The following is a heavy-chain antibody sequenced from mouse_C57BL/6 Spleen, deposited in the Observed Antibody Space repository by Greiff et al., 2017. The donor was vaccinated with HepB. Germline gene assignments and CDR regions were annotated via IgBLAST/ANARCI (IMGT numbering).Heavy chain of an antibody. CDR3: AKTYDGYQGLFAY. J-gene: IGHJ3*01. D-gene: IGHD2-3*01. Sequence: LEESGAELVRPGTSVKMSCKASGYTFTNYWIGWAKQRPGHGLEWIGDIYPGGGYTNYNEKFKGKATLTADKSSSTAYMQFSSLTSEDSAIYYCAKTYDGYQGLFAYWGQGTLVTVSA. V-gene: IGHV1-63*01. CDR1: GYTFTNYW. CDR2: IYPGGGYT.